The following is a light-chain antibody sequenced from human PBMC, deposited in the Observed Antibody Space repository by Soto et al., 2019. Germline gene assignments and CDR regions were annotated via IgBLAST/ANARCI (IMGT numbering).Light chain of an antibody. Sequence: ESVLTQSPATLSLSPGERATLSCRASQSVSSSYLAWYQQKPGQAPRLLIYGASSRATGIPDRFSGSGSGTDFTLTISRLEPEDFAVYYCQQYGSSTITFGQGTRLEIK. CDR2: GAS. V-gene: IGKV3-20*01. J-gene: IGKJ5*01. CDR1: QSVSSSY. CDR3: QQYGSSTIT.